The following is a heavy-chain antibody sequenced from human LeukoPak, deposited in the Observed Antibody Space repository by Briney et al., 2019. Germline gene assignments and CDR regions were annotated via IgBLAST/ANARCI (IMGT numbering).Heavy chain of an antibody. J-gene: IGHJ4*02. D-gene: IGHD3-9*01. CDR1: GGSISSYY. Sequence: SETLSLTCTVSGGSISSYYWSWIRQPPGEGLEWIGYIYTSGTTSHNPSLKSRVTISVDTSKNQFSLRLSSVTAADTAVYYCARSYYDFLTGYYLDYWGQGTLVTVSS. CDR3: ARSYYDFLTGYYLDY. V-gene: IGHV4-4*09. CDR2: IYTSGTT.